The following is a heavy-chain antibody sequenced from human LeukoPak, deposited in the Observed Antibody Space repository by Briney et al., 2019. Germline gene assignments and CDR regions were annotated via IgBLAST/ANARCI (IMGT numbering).Heavy chain of an antibody. CDR3: ARHRGPWKYYMDV. V-gene: IGHV3-11*01. CDR1: GFTFSDYY. D-gene: IGHD1-1*01. J-gene: IGHJ6*03. CDR2: ISSSGSTI. Sequence: PGGSLRLSCAASGFTFSDYYMSWIRQAPGKGLEWVSYISSSGSTIYYADSVKGRFTISRGNAKNSLYLQMNSLRTEDTAVYYCARHRGPWKYYMDVWGKGTTVTVSS.